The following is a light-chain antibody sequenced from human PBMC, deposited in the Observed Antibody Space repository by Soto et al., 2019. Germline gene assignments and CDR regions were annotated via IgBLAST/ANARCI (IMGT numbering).Light chain of an antibody. CDR1: SSDIGGYNY. CDR3: CSHADRYNLGV. CDR2: DVT. J-gene: IGLJ3*02. V-gene: IGLV2-11*01. Sequence: QSALTQPRSVSGSPGQSVTISCTGTSSDIGGYNYVSWYQQYPGKAPKRMIFDVTKRPSGVPDRFSGSKSGNTASLTISGLQAEDEADYYCCSHADRYNLGVFGGGTKLTVL.